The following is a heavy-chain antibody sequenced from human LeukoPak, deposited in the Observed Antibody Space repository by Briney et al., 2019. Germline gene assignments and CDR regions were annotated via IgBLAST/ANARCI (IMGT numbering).Heavy chain of an antibody. D-gene: IGHD3-10*01. Sequence: ASVKVSCKASGCTFTGYYMHWVRQAPGQGLEWMGWINPNSGGTNYAQKFQGRVTMTRDTSISTAYMELSRLRSDDTAVYYCARETMVRGVILFDYWGQGTLVTVSS. CDR2: INPNSGGT. CDR1: GCTFTGYY. V-gene: IGHV1-2*02. CDR3: ARETMVRGVILFDY. J-gene: IGHJ4*02.